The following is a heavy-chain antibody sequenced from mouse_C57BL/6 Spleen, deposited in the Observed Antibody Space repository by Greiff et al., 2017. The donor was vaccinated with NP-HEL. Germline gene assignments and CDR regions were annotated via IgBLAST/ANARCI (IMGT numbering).Heavy chain of an antibody. CDR2: IDPATGGT. D-gene: IGHD2-4*01. Sequence: VQLQQSGAELVRPGASVTLSCKASGYTFTDYEMHWVKQTPVHGLEWIGAIDPATGGTAYNQKFKGKAILTADKSSSTAYMELRSLTSEDSAVYYWTRNYDSAWFAYWGQGTLVTVSA. V-gene: IGHV1-15*01. CDR1: GYTFTDYE. CDR3: TRNYDSAWFAY. J-gene: IGHJ3*01.